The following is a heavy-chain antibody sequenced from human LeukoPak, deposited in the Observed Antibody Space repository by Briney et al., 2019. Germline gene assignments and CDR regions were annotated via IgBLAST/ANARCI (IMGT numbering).Heavy chain of an antibody. D-gene: IGHD3-22*01. V-gene: IGHV3-30*12. CDR1: GFTFNNFG. Sequence: PGRSLRLSCAASGFTFNNFGMHWVRQAPGKGLEWVAFIQNDEIDKFYADSVKGRFTVSRDNSKSTLYLQMNSLRAEDTAVYYCARDPPTYYYDSSGYFGRWDVGPYGMDVWGQGTTVTVSS. CDR2: IQNDEIDK. CDR3: ARDPPTYYYDSSGYFGRWDVGPYGMDV. J-gene: IGHJ6*02.